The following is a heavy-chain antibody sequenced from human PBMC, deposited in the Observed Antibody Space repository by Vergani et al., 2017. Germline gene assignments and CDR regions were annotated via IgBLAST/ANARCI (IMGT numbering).Heavy chain of an antibody. CDR2: IWYDGSNK. V-gene: IGHV3-33*01. Sequence: QVQLVESEGGVVQPGRSLTLSCVASGFTFSSHGMHWVRQAPGKGLEWVAVIWYDGSNKYYVDSVRGRFTISRDNAKNSIYLQMNSLRAEDTAVYFCVRVPLIRRGSGNYGINNYHGMDVWGQGTTVIVSS. CDR1: GFTFSSHG. D-gene: IGHD3-10*01. CDR3: VRVPLIRRGSGNYGINNYHGMDV. J-gene: IGHJ6*02.